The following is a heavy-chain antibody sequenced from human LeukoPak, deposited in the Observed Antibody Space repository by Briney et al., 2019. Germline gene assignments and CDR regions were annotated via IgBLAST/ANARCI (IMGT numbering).Heavy chain of an antibody. CDR1: GFAFSSYG. J-gene: IGHJ3*02. D-gene: IGHD5-12*01. CDR2: ISGSGGST. Sequence: GGSLRLSCAASGFAFSSYGMHWVRQAPGKGLEWVSAISGSGGSTYYADSVKGRFTISRDNSKNTLYLQMNSLRAEDTAVYYCAKDVYSGYDWGSDAFDIWGQGTMVTVSS. CDR3: AKDVYSGYDWGSDAFDI. V-gene: IGHV3-23*01.